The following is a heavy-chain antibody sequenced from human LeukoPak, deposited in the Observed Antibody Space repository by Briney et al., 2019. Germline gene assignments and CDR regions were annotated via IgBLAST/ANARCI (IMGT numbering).Heavy chain of an antibody. CDR1: GFTFSNYG. J-gene: IGHJ4*02. Sequence: PGGSLRLSCAASGFTFSNYGMHWVRQTPGKGLEWVAFIRYDSSNQYYADSVKGRFTTSRDNSKSTLDLQMNSLRPEDTALYYCARDRGVSGNYYDYWGQGTLVTVSS. CDR2: IRYDSSNQ. CDR3: ARDRGVSGNYYDY. V-gene: IGHV3-30*02. D-gene: IGHD3-10*01.